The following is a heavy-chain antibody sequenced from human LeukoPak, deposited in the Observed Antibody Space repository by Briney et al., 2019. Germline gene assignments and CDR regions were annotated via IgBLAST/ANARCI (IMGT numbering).Heavy chain of an antibody. CDR2: VYSSGST. J-gene: IGHJ4*02. D-gene: IGHD6-13*01. Sequence: TSETLSLTCTVSGGSISGNYWSWLRQPPGKGLEWIGYVYSSGSTNYNPSLKSRLTISVDTSKNQFSLRLTSVTAADTAVYYCAKTAAAGHFDYWGQGTLVTVSS. V-gene: IGHV4-59*01. CDR1: GGSISGNY. CDR3: AKTAAAGHFDY.